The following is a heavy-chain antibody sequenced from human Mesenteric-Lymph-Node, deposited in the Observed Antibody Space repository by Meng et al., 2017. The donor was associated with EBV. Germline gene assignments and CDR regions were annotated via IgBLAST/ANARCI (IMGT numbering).Heavy chain of an antibody. CDR2: INTYNGKT. CDR1: GDTFATYG. V-gene: IGHV1-18*01. J-gene: IGHJ4*02. D-gene: IGHD3-16*01. Sequence: QVQLIQSGTEVKKPGASVQVSCWASGDTFATYGINWVRQAPGQGLEWMGWINTYNGKTNYAQKFQGRVTMTTDTSTTTAYMDLRSLRSDDTAVYFCARGPITFGESLSAYRGQGTLVTVSS. CDR3: ARGPITFGESLSAY.